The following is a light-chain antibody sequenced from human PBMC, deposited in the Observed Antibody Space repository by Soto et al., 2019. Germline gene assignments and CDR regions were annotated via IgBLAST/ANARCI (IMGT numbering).Light chain of an antibody. Sequence: QVSQSAFTLSASVGDRVAMTGLASQSISSWLAWYQQKPGKSPKRLIYKASSLESGVPSRFSGSGSGTEFTLTISSLQPDDFATYYCQQYNIYSITFGQGTRLEIK. V-gene: IGKV1-5*03. CDR3: QQYNIYSIT. J-gene: IGKJ5*01. CDR1: QSISSW. CDR2: KAS.